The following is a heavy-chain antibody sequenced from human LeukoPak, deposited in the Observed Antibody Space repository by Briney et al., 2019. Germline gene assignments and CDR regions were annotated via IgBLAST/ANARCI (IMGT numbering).Heavy chain of an antibody. CDR3: ATANIVVVPVLEAYYFDY. CDR2: FDPEDGET. D-gene: IGHD2-2*01. Sequence: ASVKVSCKVSGYTLTELSMHWVRQAPGKGLEWMGGFDPEDGETICAQKFQGRVTMTEDTSTDTAYMELSSLRSEDTAVYYCATANIVVVPVLEAYYFDYWGQGTLVTVSS. CDR1: GYTLTELS. V-gene: IGHV1-24*01. J-gene: IGHJ4*02.